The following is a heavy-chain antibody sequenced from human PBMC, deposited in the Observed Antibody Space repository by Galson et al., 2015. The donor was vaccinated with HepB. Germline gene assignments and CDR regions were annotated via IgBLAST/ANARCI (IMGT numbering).Heavy chain of an antibody. V-gene: IGHV1-69*04. D-gene: IGHD1-1*01. CDR1: GGTFSSDA. Sequence: SVKVSCKASGGTFSSDAISWVRQAPGQGLEWMGRLIPIIGIPNYAQKFQDRVTVTADKSTSTIYMKLDSLSSVTAADTAVYYCARWPSDDDTFYFDSWGQGTLVTVSS. CDR2: LIPIIGIP. CDR3: ARWPSDDDTFYFDS. J-gene: IGHJ4*02.